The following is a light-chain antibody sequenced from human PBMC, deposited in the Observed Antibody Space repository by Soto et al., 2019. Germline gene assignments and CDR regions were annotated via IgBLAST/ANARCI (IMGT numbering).Light chain of an antibody. CDR2: DAS. CDR3: QQRNTWPQT. V-gene: IGKV3-11*01. Sequence: EIVLTQSPATLSLSPGERATLSCRASQSVSSSLAWYQQKPGQAPRLLIYDASNRATGIPARFSGSGSGTDFTLTITSLEPEDFALYYCQQRNTWPQTFGQGTTVEIK. J-gene: IGKJ1*01. CDR1: QSVSSS.